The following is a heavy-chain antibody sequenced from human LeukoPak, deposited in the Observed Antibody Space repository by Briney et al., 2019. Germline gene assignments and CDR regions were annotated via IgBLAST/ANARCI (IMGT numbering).Heavy chain of an antibody. D-gene: IGHD5-18*01. CDR2: ISYDGSNK. CDR3: AKGGGYSYGPGFDY. CDR1: GFTFSSYG. V-gene: IGHV3-30*18. J-gene: IGHJ4*02. Sequence: GGSLRLSCAASGFTFSSYGMHWVRQAPGKGLEWVAVISYDGSNKYYADSVKGRFTISRDNSKNTLYLQMNSLRAEDTAAYYCAKGGGYSYGPGFDYWGQGTLVTVSS.